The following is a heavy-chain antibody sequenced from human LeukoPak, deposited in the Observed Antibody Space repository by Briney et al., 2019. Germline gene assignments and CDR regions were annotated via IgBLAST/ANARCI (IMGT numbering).Heavy chain of an antibody. CDR1: GFTFSSYS. CDR2: INSDGSGT. J-gene: IGHJ4*02. Sequence: PGGSLRLSCAASGFTFSSYSMNWVRQAPGKGLEWVSRINSDGSGTIYADSVKGRFTISRDNAKNTLDLQMNSLRAEDTAVYYCARGEKSWINGFDLWGQGTLVTVSS. CDR3: ARGEKSWINGFDL. D-gene: IGHD2-8*01. V-gene: IGHV3-74*01.